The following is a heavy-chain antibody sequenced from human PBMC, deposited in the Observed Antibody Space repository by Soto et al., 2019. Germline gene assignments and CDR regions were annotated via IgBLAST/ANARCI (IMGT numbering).Heavy chain of an antibody. CDR2: ISSSSYI. V-gene: IGHV3-21*01. CDR1: GFTFSSYS. Sequence: GGSLRLSCAASGFTFSSYSMNWVRQAPGKGLEWVSSISSSSYIYYADSVKVRFTISRYNAKNSLYLQMNSLRAEDTAVYYCARGTRSSSPRDYWGQGTLVTVSS. CDR3: ARGTRSSSPRDY. J-gene: IGHJ4*02. D-gene: IGHD6-6*01.